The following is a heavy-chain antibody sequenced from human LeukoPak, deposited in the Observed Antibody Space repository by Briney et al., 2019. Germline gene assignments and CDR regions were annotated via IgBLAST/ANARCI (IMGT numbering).Heavy chain of an antibody. CDR1: GFTFSSHW. CDR3: ARERSRGMDV. J-gene: IGHJ6*02. Sequence: GGSLRLSCAASGFTFSSHWRHWVRQVPGRGLVWVSSINSDGSYADSVEGRFTISRDNAKNTLYLQMNSLSAEDTAVYYCARERSRGMDVWGPGTTVTVSS. V-gene: IGHV3-74*01. CDR2: INSDGS.